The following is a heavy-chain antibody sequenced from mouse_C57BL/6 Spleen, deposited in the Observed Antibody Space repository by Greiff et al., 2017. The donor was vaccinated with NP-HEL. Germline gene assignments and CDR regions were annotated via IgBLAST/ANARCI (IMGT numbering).Heavy chain of an antibody. Sequence: VQLQQSGAELVKPGASVKISCKASGYAFSSYWMNWVKQRPGKGLEWIGQIYPGDSDTTYNGKFKGKATLTADKSSSTAYMQLSSLTSEDSAVYFCAWGLRPYYFDYWGQGTTLTVSS. D-gene: IGHD2-4*01. V-gene: IGHV1-80*01. CDR2: IYPGDSDT. J-gene: IGHJ2*01. CDR3: AWGLRPYYFDY. CDR1: GYAFSSYW.